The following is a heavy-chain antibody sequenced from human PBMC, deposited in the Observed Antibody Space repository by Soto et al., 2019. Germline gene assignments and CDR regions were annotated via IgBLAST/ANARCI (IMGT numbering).Heavy chain of an antibody. J-gene: IGHJ4*02. CDR1: GYTFTSYA. CDR2: INADTGNT. CDR3: ASSSQIGDLDY. V-gene: IGHV1-3*01. D-gene: IGHD3-10*01. Sequence: QVQRVQSGAEVKKPGASVKVSCKASGYTFTSYAMHWVRQAPGQRLEWMGWINADTGNTKYSQKFQGRVTITRDTPATTAYMELSSLRSEDTAVYYCASSSQIGDLDYWGQGTLVTVSS.